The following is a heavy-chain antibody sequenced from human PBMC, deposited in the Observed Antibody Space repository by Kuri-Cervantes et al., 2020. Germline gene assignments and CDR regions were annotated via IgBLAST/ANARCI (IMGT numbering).Heavy chain of an antibody. CDR2: IIPILGIA. V-gene: IGHV1-69*04. CDR3: ARDSELAVAGTFGY. J-gene: IGHJ4*02. D-gene: IGHD6-19*01. Sequence: SVKVSCKASGGTFSSYTISWVRQAPGQGLEWMGRIIPILGIANYAQKFQGRVTITADKSTSTAYMELSSLRSEDTALYYCARDSELAVAGTFGYWGQGTLVTVSS. CDR1: GGTFSSYT.